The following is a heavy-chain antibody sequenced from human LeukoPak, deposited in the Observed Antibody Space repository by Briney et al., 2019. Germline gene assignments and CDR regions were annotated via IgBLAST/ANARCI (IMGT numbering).Heavy chain of an antibody. CDR1: GYNFSPYW. CDR2: ISNGGFAT. Sequence: GGSLRLSCVASGYNFSPYWMSWVRQTPGKGLEWVASISNGGFATYYVDSVRGRFTVSRDDARNSLFLQMNGLGADDTAVYYCTRENYVPDSWGQGTLVTVSS. V-gene: IGHV3-7*03. D-gene: IGHD3-10*02. CDR3: TRENYVPDS. J-gene: IGHJ4*02.